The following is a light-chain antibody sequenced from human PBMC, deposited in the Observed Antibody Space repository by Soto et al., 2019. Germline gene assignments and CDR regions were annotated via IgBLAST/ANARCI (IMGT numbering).Light chain of an antibody. CDR2: DVT. CDR3: CSYTRSYTGV. V-gene: IGLV2-11*01. Sequence: QSALTQPRSVSGSPGQSVTISCTGSSRDVGGYDYVSWYLQHPGKAPKLILYDVTKRPSGVPDRFSGAKSGNTASLTISGLQAEDESDYYCCSYTRSYTGVFGGGTQLTVL. CDR1: SRDVGGYDY. J-gene: IGLJ3*02.